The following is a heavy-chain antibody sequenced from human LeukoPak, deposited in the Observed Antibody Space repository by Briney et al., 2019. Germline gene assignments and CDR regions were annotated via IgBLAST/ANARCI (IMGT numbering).Heavy chain of an antibody. CDR2: ISGSGGST. V-gene: IGHV3-23*01. J-gene: IGHJ5*02. Sequence: GGSLRLSCAASGFTFSSYAMSWVRQAPGKGLEWVSAISGSGGSTYYADSVKGRFTISRDNSKNTLYLQMNSLRAEDTAVYYCAKDQGDYYGPRRRFVPWGQGTLVTVSS. CDR1: GFTFSSYA. CDR3: AKDQGDYYGPRRRFVP. D-gene: IGHD3-10*01.